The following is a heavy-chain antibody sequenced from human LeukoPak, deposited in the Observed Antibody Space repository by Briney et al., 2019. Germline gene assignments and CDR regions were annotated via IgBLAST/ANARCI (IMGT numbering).Heavy chain of an antibody. J-gene: IGHJ4*02. Sequence: GGSLRLSCAASGFTFSSYWMSWVRQAPGKGLEWVASINKDGGEKYYVDSVKGRFTISRDNAKNSLCLQMNSLRADHTAVYYCVKDSPPRYSGSPPAYWGQGTLVTVSS. D-gene: IGHD1-26*01. CDR2: INKDGGEK. CDR3: VKDSPPRYSGSPPAY. CDR1: GFTFSSYW. V-gene: IGHV3-7*03.